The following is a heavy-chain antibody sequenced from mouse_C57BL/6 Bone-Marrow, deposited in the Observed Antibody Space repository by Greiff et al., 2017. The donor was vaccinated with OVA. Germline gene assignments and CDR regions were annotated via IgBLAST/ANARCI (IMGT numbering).Heavy chain of an antibody. Sequence: EVQLQQSGAELVRPGASVKLSCTASGFNIKDDYMHWVKQRPEQGLEWIGWIDPENGDTEYASKFQGKATITADTSSNTAYLQLSSLTSEDTAVYYCTTDILRYLWFAYWGQGTLVTVSA. CDR2: IDPENGDT. J-gene: IGHJ3*01. CDR1: GFNIKDDY. CDR3: TTDILRYLWFAY. V-gene: IGHV14-4*01. D-gene: IGHD1-1*01.